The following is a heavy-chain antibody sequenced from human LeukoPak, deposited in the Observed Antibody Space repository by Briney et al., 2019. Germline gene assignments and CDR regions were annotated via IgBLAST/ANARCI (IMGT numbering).Heavy chain of an antibody. V-gene: IGHV3-21*01. CDR2: MSSGGSYI. CDR3: ARDRPTGASRVFVVQ. CDR1: EFTFSSYA. D-gene: IGHD3-3*01. Sequence: GGSLRLSCAASEFTFSSYAMTWVRQAPGKGLEWVSSMSSGGSYIYYADSVRGRFSISRDNAKNSLYLQMNRLKAEDTAVYYCARDRPTGASRVFVVQWGQGTLVTVSS. J-gene: IGHJ4*02.